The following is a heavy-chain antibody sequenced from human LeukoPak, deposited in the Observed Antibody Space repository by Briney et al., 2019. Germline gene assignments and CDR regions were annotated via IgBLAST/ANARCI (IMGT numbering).Heavy chain of an antibody. V-gene: IGHV1-2*02. J-gene: IGHJ4*02. CDR3: ARDPDIAVAGPTFDY. CDR2: INPNSGGT. CDR1: GYTFTGYY. D-gene: IGHD6-19*01. Sequence: ASVKVSCKASGYTFTGYYMHWVRQAPGQGLKWMGWINPNSGGTNYAQKFQGRVTMTRDTSISTAYMELSRLRSDDTAVYYCARDPDIAVAGPTFDYWGQGTLVTVSS.